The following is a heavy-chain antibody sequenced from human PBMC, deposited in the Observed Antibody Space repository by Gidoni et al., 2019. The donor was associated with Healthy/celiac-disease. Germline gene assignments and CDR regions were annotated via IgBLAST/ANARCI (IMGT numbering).Heavy chain of an antibody. CDR3: ARGKGYRYGYSLRLFDY. CDR1: GGSFRGYY. D-gene: IGHD5-18*01. J-gene: IGHJ4*02. Sequence: QVQLQQWRAGLLNPSEALPHTFAVAGGSFRGYYCSWIRQPPGKGLEWLGEINHSGSTNYTPSLKSRVTISVDTSKNQFSLKLSCVTAADTAVYYCARGKGYRYGYSLRLFDYWGQGTLVTVSS. V-gene: IGHV4-34*01. CDR2: INHSGST.